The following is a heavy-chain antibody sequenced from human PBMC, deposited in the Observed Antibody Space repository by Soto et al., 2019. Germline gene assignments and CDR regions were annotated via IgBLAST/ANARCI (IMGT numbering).Heavy chain of an antibody. CDR3: SADHPHMAMGWPV. V-gene: IGHV1-58*02. J-gene: IGHJ6*02. D-gene: IGHD1-26*01. CDR1: GFDFGSFG. CDR2: IVVVSGNT. Sequence: PSVKVSCKASGFDFGSFGIQFLRQTRGRGLEWIGWIVVVSGNTNYARQFQGRVAISRDMSSSTAYLDLYDLKSDDTAVYFCSADHPHMAMGWPVWGQGTTVTVSS.